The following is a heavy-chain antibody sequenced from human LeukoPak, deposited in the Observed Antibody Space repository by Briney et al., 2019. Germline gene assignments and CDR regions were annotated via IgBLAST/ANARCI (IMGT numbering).Heavy chain of an antibody. D-gene: IGHD2-2*01. Sequence: GGSLRLSCAASGFTFSTYEMNWVRHAPGRGPEWVSYISSGGSTTYYADSVKGRLTISRDNAKNSLYLQMNNLRGDDTAVYYCATRYCSSTSCTLDYWGQGTQVTVSS. V-gene: IGHV3-48*03. J-gene: IGHJ4*02. CDR1: GFTFSTYE. CDR3: ATRYCSSTSCTLDY. CDR2: ISSGGSTT.